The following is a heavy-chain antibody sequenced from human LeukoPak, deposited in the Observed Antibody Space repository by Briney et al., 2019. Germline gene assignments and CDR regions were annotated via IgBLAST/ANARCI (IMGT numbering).Heavy chain of an antibody. CDR2: IIPILDIA. CDR1: GGTFSSYA. CDR3: ARDQGVIDPSPYGLDV. D-gene: IGHD2/OR15-2a*01. Sequence: ASVTVSFKVSGGTFSSYAISWVRQALGQGLECMGRIIPILDIATYAQKFRGRVTITADKSTSTAYMELSSLSSEDSAVYYCARDQGVIDPSPYGLDVWGQGTTVTVSS. J-gene: IGHJ6*02. V-gene: IGHV1-69*10.